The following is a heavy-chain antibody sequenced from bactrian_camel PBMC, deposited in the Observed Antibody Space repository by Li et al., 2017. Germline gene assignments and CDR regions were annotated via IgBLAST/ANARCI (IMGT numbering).Heavy chain of an antibody. CDR3: TRDRGIAVPAGSFDY. D-gene: IGHD4*01. CDR2: ISSDGKT. V-gene: IGHV3S1*01. CDR1: GYTVTAYC. J-gene: IGHJ6*01. Sequence: HVQLVESGGGSVQAGGSLTLSCLASGYTVTAYCMGWVRQAPGNECELVSAISSDGKTYHADSVKGRFTISQDNAKNTEYLQMNSLKTEDTAMYYCTRDRGIAVPAGSFDYWAQGTQVTVS.